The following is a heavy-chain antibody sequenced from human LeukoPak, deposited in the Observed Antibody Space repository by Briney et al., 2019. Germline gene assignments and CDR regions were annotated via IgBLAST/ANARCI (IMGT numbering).Heavy chain of an antibody. Sequence: GGSLRLSCAASGFSFTTYWMSWVRQAPGKGLEWVANIKQDGTEKYYVDSVKGRFTISRENAKNSLYLQMNSLRAEDTAVYYCARPLQSTDAFDIWGQGTMVTVSS. V-gene: IGHV3-7*01. CDR2: IKQDGTEK. D-gene: IGHD4-11*01. CDR3: ARPLQSTDAFDI. CDR1: GFSFTTYW. J-gene: IGHJ3*02.